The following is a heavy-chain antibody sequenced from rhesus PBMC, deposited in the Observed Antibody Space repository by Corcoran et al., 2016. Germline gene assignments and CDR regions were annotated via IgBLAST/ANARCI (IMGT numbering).Heavy chain of an antibody. CDR1: GFSLSTGGLG. CDR3: ARRRIVGTIYSHFDY. D-gene: IGHD1-44*01. CDR2: IYWDDDK. Sequence: QVTLKESGPALVNPTQTLTLTCTFSGFSLSTGGLGVGWIRQPSRKTLEWLAHIYWDDDKRYNTTLKSRPTISKDTSKNQVVLTLTNMDPMDTATYYCARRRIVGTIYSHFDYWGQGVLVTVSS. J-gene: IGHJ4*01. V-gene: IGHV2-1*01.